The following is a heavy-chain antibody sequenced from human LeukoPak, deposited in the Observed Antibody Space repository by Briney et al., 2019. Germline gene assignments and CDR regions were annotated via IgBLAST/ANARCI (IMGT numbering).Heavy chain of an antibody. CDR3: ARGREGGLDY. CDR2: IYYSGST. J-gene: IGHJ4*02. V-gene: IGHV4-59*01. CDR1: GGSISSYY. D-gene: IGHD3-16*01. Sequence: SETLSLTCTVSGGSISSYYWSWIRQPPGKGLEWIGYIYYSGSTNYNPSLKSRVTISVDTSENQSSLKLSSVTAADTAVYYCARGREGGLDYWGQGTLVTVSS.